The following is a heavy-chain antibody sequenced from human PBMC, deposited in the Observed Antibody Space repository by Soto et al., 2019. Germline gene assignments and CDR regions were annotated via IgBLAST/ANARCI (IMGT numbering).Heavy chain of an antibody. CDR1: GYIFVNYG. V-gene: IGHV1-18*01. CDR2: ISPYSGNT. D-gene: IGHD5-12*01. J-gene: IGHJ6*02. Sequence: QVQLVQSGDEVRKPGSSVKVSCKASGYIFVNYGIAWVRRAAGQGLEWMGWISPYSGNTHYASKVQGRLTMTTDTSTSTAYMDLGSLTSDDTALSYCAMVDNFVSPTPQDVWGQGTTVTVSS. CDR3: AMVDNFVSPTPQDV.